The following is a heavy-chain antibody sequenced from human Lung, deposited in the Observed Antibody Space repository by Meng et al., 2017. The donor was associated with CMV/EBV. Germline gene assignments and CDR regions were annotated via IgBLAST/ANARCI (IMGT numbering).Heavy chain of an antibody. J-gene: IGHJ4*02. CDR2: ISSSSSSI. Sequence: GGSXRLSCAASGFTFNSYRMNWLRQAPGKGLEWVSYISSSSSSIYYTDSVKGRFTISRDNAKNSLYLEMNSLRVDDTGVYFCARDAGEGIVVVPAAISDYWXQGTXVTVSS. CDR3: ARDAGEGIVVVPAAISDY. D-gene: IGHD2-2*02. V-gene: IGHV3-48*04. CDR1: GFTFNSYR.